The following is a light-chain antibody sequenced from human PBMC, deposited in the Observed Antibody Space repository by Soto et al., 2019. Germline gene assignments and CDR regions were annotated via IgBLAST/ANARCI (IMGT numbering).Light chain of an antibody. CDR2: GAS. CDR1: QSVNSH. Sequence: EIVLAQSPATLSLSPGERSTLSCKTSQSVNSHLAWYQQKPGQAPRLLIYGASSRATGIPDRFSGSGSGTDFTLTISRLEPEDFAVFYCQQYGSSITFGQGTRLEIK. J-gene: IGKJ5*01. CDR3: QQYGSSIT. V-gene: IGKV3-20*01.